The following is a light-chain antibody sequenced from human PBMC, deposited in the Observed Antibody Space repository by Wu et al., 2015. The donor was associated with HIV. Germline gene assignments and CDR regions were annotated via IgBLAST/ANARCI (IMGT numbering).Light chain of an antibody. CDR2: SAS. V-gene: IGKV1-39*01. CDR3: QQSYSPPYT. Sequence: DIQLTQSPSFLSVSVGDRVTITCRTSQHISDYLNWFQQQPGKAPKLLIYSASGLQTGAPSRFSGSGSGTDFVLTISSLQPEDFATYYCQQSYSPPYTFGQGTQLEIK. CDR1: QHISDY. J-gene: IGKJ2*01.